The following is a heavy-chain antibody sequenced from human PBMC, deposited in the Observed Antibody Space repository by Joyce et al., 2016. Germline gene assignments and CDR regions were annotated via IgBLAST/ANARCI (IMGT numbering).Heavy chain of an antibody. V-gene: IGHV1-2*02. D-gene: IGHD2-2*02. CDR3: ARGAPVPTALLQEGDFYYHPMDV. Sequence: QVQLVQSGAEVKKPGASVKVSCKASGYTFTGYYIFWVRQAPGHGLEWMRCSNPNRGATNYVQNFRGRVTMTRDTSIRTAYMELSSLRSDDSAVYFCARGAPVPTALLQEGDFYYHPMDVWGQGTTVTVSS. CDR1: GYTFTGYY. CDR2: SNPNRGAT. J-gene: IGHJ6*02.